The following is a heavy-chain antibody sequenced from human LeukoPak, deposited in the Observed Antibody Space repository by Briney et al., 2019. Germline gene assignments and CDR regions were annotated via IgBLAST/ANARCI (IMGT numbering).Heavy chain of an antibody. Sequence: ASVKVSCKVSGYTLTELSMHWVRQAPGKGLEWMGGFDPEDGETIYAQKFQGRVTMTEDTSTDTAYMELSSLRSEDTAVYYCATGYQLLPYNWFDPWGQGTLVTVSS. V-gene: IGHV1-24*01. CDR2: FDPEDGET. CDR3: ATGYQLLPYNWFDP. CDR1: GYTLTELS. J-gene: IGHJ5*02. D-gene: IGHD2-2*01.